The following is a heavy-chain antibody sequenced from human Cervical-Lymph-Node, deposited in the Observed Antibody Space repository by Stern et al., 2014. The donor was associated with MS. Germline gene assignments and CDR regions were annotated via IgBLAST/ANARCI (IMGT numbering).Heavy chain of an antibody. CDR3: ARQRYFDY. Sequence: VQLVQSGPEVKRPGESLKISCQASGYTFTSYWIGGVRQMPGKGLEWIATIFPGGSHIRSTPPFQGQVTIPADKSSSTAYLQWNNLKASDTAIYYCARQRYFDYWGQGTLVTVSS. V-gene: IGHV5-51*01. CDR1: GYTFTSYW. CDR2: IFPGGSHI. J-gene: IGHJ4*02.